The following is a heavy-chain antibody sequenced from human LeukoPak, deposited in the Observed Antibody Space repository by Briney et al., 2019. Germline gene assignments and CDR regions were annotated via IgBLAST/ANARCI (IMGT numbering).Heavy chain of an antibody. J-gene: IGHJ4*02. CDR3: ARGRTGATGNGP. Sequence: SETLSLTCTVSGGSISSYYWSWLRQPPGKGLEWIGYIYTSESTNYNPSLKSRVTISVDTSKNQFSLKLSSVTAADTVVYYCARGRTGATGNGPWGQGTLVTVSS. D-gene: IGHD3/OR15-3a*01. V-gene: IGHV4-4*09. CDR1: GGSISSYY. CDR2: IYTSEST.